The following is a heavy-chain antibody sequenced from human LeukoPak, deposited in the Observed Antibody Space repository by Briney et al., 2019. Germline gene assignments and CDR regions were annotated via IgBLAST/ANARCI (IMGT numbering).Heavy chain of an antibody. CDR1: GYTFTSHS. D-gene: IGHD3-22*01. CDR2: INAYNGDT. Sequence: ASEKLSCNGSGYTFTSHSNSWVRHAHAQGQERMGLINAYNGDTKYAQKPQGRVTMTTDTSTSTAYIELRSVRSDDTAVYYCARSHSYDSSGSEADFDIWGQGTMVTVSS. CDR3: ARSHSYDSSGSEADFDI. V-gene: IGHV1-18*01. J-gene: IGHJ3*02.